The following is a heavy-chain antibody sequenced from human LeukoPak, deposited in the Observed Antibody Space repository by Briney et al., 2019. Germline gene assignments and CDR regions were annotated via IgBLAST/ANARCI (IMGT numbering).Heavy chain of an antibody. V-gene: IGHV1-8*01. J-gene: IGHJ4*02. D-gene: IGHD6-19*01. CDR3: ARAPYSSGRGLDY. Sequence: ALVKVSCKASGYTFTSYDINWVRQATGQGLEWMGWMNPNSGNTGYAQKFQGRVTMTRNTSISTAYMDLSSLRSEDTAVYYCARAPYSSGRGLDYWGQGTLVTVSS. CDR2: MNPNSGNT. CDR1: GYTFTSYD.